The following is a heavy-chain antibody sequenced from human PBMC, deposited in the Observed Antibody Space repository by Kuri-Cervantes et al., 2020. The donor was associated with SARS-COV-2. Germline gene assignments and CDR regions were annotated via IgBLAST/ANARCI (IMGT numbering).Heavy chain of an antibody. J-gene: IGHJ4*02. CDR1: GFTFSGHW. D-gene: IGHD7-27*01. V-gene: IGHV3-30-3*01. CDR3: VRDGDHLNFDY. CDR2: ISYDGSKK. Sequence: GRFLRLSCAASGFTFSGHWIHWVRQAPGKGLEWVAVISYDGSKKYYADSVKGRFTLSRDNAKNMLFRQMNSLRAEDTAVYYCVRDGDHLNFDYWGQGTLVTVSS.